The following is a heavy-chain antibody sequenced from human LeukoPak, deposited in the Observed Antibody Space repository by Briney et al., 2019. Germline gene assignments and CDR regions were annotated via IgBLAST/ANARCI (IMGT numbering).Heavy chain of an antibody. Sequence: GSSVNVSCKASGYTFTGYYMHWVRQAPGQGLEWMGWINPNSGGTNYAHKFQGRVTMTRDNSISTAYLELNRRSSDEPGVLLLGRERYYYDSSGALNDWGQGTLVTVSS. CDR1: GYTFTGYY. J-gene: IGHJ4*02. CDR3: GRERYYYDSSGALND. D-gene: IGHD3-22*01. CDR2: INPNSGGT. V-gene: IGHV1-2*02.